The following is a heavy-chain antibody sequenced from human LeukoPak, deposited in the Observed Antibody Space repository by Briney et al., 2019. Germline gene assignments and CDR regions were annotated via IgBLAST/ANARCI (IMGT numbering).Heavy chain of an antibody. CDR1: GGSISSYY. V-gene: IGHV4-59*01. D-gene: IGHD6-13*01. CDR2: IYYSGST. J-gene: IGHJ4*02. CDR3: ARVAGHAGRAAGAYFDY. Sequence: PSETLSLTCTVSGGSISSYYWSWIRQPPGKGLEWIGYIYYSGSTNYNPSLKSRVTISVDTSKNQFSLKLSSVTAADTAVYYCARVAGHAGRAAGAYFDYWGQGTLVTVSS.